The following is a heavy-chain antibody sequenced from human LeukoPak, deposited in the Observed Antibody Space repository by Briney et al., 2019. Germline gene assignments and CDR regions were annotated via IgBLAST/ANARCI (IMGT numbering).Heavy chain of an antibody. D-gene: IGHD6-19*01. J-gene: IGHJ4*02. V-gene: IGHV1-69*04. CDR1: GGTFSSYA. CDR3: ARDEEGSGWLFDY. Sequence: ASVTVSCKASGGTFSSYAISWVRQAPGQGLEWMGRIIPILGIANYAQKFQGRVTITADKSTSTAYMELSSLRSEDTAVYYCARDEEGSGWLFDYWGQGTLVTVSS. CDR2: IIPILGIA.